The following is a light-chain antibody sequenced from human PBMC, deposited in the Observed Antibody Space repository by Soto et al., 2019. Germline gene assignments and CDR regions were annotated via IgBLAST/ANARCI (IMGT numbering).Light chain of an antibody. CDR3: AAWDDSLSGRV. Sequence: QPVLTQPPSASGTPGQWVTISCVGSSSNIGSNFVFCYQQLPGTAPKLRIYSNNQWPSGVPDRFSGSKSGTSASLAISGLRSEDEADCYCAAWDDSLSGRVFGGGTKLTVL. CDR1: SSNIGSNF. J-gene: IGLJ3*02. CDR2: SNN. V-gene: IGLV1-47*02.